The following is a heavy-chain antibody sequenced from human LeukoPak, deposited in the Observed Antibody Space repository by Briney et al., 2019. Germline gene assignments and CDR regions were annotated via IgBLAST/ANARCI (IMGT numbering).Heavy chain of an antibody. CDR3: ARESSTDTAIADAFDI. Sequence: ASVKVSCKASGYTFTGYYMHWVRQAPGQGLEWMGWINPNSGGTNYAQKFQGRVTMTRDTSISTAYMELSRLRSYDTVVYSCARESSTDTAIADAFDIWGQGTMVTVSS. CDR2: INPNSGGT. V-gene: IGHV1-2*02. J-gene: IGHJ3*02. D-gene: IGHD5-18*01. CDR1: GYTFTGYY.